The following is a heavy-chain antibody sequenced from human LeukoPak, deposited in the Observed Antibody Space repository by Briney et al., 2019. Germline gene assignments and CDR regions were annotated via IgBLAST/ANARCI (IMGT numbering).Heavy chain of an antibody. Sequence: SQTLSLTCADSGGSISSGGYSWSWIRQPPGKGLEWIGYFYHSGSTYYNPSLKSRVIISVDRSKNQFSLKLSSVAAADTAVYYCARSIVLLPAAIGWFDPWGQGTLVTVSS. CDR2: FYHSGST. CDR3: ARSIVLLPAAIGWFDP. V-gene: IGHV4-30-2*01. D-gene: IGHD2-2*01. CDR1: GGSISSGGYS. J-gene: IGHJ5*02.